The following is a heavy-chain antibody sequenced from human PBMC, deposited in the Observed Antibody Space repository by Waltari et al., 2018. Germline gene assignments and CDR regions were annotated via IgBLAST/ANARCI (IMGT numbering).Heavy chain of an antibody. CDR1: GDSIRGHY. CDR3: ARGFGAYCGDDCSDPFDI. Sequence: QVQLQESGPGLVAPSETLSLTCTVSGDSIRGHYWSWIRQPPGKGLEWIGYNFSSATTNYNPSLKSRVTIAGDMSKNHFALSLRSVTAADTAVYYCARGFGAYCGDDCSDPFDIWGRGTMVTVSS. J-gene: IGHJ3*02. V-gene: IGHV4-59*11. D-gene: IGHD2-21*01. CDR2: NFSSATT.